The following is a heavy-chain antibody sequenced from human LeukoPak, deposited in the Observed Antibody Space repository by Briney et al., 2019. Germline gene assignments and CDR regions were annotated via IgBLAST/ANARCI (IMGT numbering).Heavy chain of an antibody. D-gene: IGHD4-23*01. V-gene: IGHV1-46*01. Sequence: ASVKVSCKASGYTLITYYMHWVRQAPGQGLEWMGIIIPIEGRTTYSQKFQGRVTMTRDTSTSTVYMELSSLRSEDTAVYYCARARYGANQIDYWGQGTLVGVSS. CDR2: IIPIEGRT. CDR3: ARARYGANQIDY. J-gene: IGHJ4*02. CDR1: GYTLITYY.